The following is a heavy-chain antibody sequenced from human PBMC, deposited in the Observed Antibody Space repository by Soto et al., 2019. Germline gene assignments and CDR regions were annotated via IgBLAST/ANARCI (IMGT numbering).Heavy chain of an antibody. D-gene: IGHD2-15*01. CDR1: GFTFSSYG. Sequence: GGSLRLSCAASGFTFSSYGMHWVRQAPGKGLEWVAVIWYDGSNKYYADSVKGRFTISRDNSKNTLYLQMNSLRAEDTAVYYCARDENCSGGSCYRYYFDYWGQGTLVTVSS. V-gene: IGHV3-33*01. CDR3: ARDENCSGGSCYRYYFDY. J-gene: IGHJ4*02. CDR2: IWYDGSNK.